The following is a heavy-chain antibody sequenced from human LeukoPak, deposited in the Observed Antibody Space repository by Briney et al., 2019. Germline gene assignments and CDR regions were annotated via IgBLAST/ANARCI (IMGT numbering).Heavy chain of an antibody. J-gene: IGHJ4*02. CDR3: ARVSREGSYGYPNFDY. V-gene: IGHV3-30-3*01. Sequence: HSGGSLRLSCAASGFTFSSYWMPWVRQAPGKGLEWVAVISYDGSNKYYADSVKGRFTISRDNSKNTLYLQMNSLRAEDTAVYYCARVSREGSYGYPNFDYWGQGTLVTVSS. D-gene: IGHD5-18*01. CDR1: GFTFSSYW. CDR2: ISYDGSNK.